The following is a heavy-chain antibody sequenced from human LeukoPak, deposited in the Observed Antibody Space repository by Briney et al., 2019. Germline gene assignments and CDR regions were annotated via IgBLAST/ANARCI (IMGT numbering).Heavy chain of an antibody. D-gene: IGHD2-15*01. V-gene: IGHV4-39*01. J-gene: IGHJ6*03. CDR1: GGSISSSSYY. CDR2: IYYSGST. CDR3: ARHRVVEFYYYYMDV. Sequence: SETLSLTCTVSGGSISSSSYYWGWIRQPPGKGLEWIGSIYYSGSTYYNPSLKSRVTISVDTSKNQFSLKLSSVTAADTAVYYCARHRVVEFYYYYMDVCGKGTTVTVSS.